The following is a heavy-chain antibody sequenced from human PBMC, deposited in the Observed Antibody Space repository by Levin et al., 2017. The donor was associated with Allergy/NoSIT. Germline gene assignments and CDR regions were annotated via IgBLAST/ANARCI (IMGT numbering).Heavy chain of an antibody. CDR2: IIGSGSAT. J-gene: IGHJ1*01. CDR1: GFPSGYFA. D-gene: IGHD1-1*01. CDR3: AKMEQQLVQGTFQE. V-gene: IGHV3-23*01. Sequence: LSLPCAASGFPSGYFAMSWVRQTPGKGLEWVSSIIGSGSATYYAESVRGRFTISRDESKNTLYLQMNNLSADDTALYYRAKMEQQLVQGTFQEWGQGTLVTVSS.